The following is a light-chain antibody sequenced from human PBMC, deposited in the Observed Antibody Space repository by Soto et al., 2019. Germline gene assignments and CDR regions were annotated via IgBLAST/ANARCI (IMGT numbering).Light chain of an antibody. J-gene: IGKJ3*01. CDR1: QSVSSN. CDR3: QHCNYLPI. V-gene: IGKV3-15*01. Sequence: EIVMTQSPATLSVSPGERATLSCRASQSVSSNLARYQQKPGQAPRLLIYGASTRATGIPARFGGSGSGTDFTLTISSLQSEDFAVYYCQHCNYLPIFGPGTTVDFK. CDR2: GAS.